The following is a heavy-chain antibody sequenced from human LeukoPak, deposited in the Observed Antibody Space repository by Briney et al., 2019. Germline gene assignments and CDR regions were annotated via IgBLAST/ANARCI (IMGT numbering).Heavy chain of an antibody. Sequence: WASVKVSCKASGGTFSSYAISWVRQAPGQGLEWMGGIIPIFGTANYAQKSQGRVTITTDESTSTAYMELSSLRSEDTAVYYCAREDCSSTSCFESYFNYWGQGTLVTVSS. CDR2: IIPIFGTA. J-gene: IGHJ4*02. V-gene: IGHV1-69*05. CDR1: GGTFSSYA. D-gene: IGHD2-2*01. CDR3: AREDCSSTSCFESYFNY.